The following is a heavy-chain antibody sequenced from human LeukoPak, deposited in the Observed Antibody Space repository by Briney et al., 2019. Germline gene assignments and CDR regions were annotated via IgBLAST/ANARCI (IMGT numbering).Heavy chain of an antibody. CDR1: GFTFSSYD. D-gene: IGHD1-26*01. J-gene: IGHJ6*02. CDR2: IGTAGDT. Sequence: GWSLRLSCAASGFTFSSYDMHWVRQATGKGLEGVSAIGTAGDTYYPGSVKGRFTISRENAKNSLYLQMNSLRAGDTAVYYCARATRDVGMDVWGQGTTVTVSS. CDR3: ARATRDVGMDV. V-gene: IGHV3-13*01.